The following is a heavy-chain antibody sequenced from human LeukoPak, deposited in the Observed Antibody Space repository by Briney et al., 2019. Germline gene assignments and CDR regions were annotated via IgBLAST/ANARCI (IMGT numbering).Heavy chain of an antibody. Sequence: ASVKVSCKASGYTFTGYYMHWVRQAPGQGLEWMGRINPNTGGTNYAQKFQGRVTMTRDTSISTAYMELNRLRSDDTAVYYCAREYCSSTSCRFYYFDYWGQGTLVTVSS. D-gene: IGHD2-2*01. CDR2: INPNTGGT. V-gene: IGHV1-2*06. J-gene: IGHJ4*02. CDR3: AREYCSSTSCRFYYFDY. CDR1: GYTFTGYY.